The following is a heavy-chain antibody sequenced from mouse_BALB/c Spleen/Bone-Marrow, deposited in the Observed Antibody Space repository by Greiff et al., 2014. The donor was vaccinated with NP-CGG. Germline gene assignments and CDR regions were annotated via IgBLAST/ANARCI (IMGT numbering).Heavy chain of an antibody. Sequence: EVQGVESGGGLVQPGGSPKLSCAASGFTFSSYTMSWVRQTPEKRLEWVAYISNGGGSTYYPDTVKGRFTISRDNAKNTLYLQMSSLKSEDTAMYYCARHGGSRGYYFDYWGQGTTLTVSS. CDR3: ARHGGSRGYYFDY. J-gene: IGHJ2*01. CDR1: GFTFSSYT. CDR2: ISNGGGST. V-gene: IGHV5-12-2*01. D-gene: IGHD1-1*01.